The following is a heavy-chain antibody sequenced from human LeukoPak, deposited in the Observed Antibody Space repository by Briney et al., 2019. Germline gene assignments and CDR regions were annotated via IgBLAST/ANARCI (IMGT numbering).Heavy chain of an antibody. Sequence: SVKVSCKASGYTFTSYGISWVRQAPGQGLEWMGGIIPIFGTANYAQKFQGRVTITADESTSTAYMELSSLRSEDTAVYYCARGVDCSSTSCYVRVVHWFDPWGQGTLVTVSS. CDR3: ARGVDCSSTSCYVRVVHWFDP. J-gene: IGHJ5*02. D-gene: IGHD2-2*01. CDR2: IIPIFGTA. V-gene: IGHV1-69*13. CDR1: GYTFTSYG.